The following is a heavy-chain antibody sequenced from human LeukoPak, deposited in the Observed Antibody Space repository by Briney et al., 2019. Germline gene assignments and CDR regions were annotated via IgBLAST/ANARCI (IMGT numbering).Heavy chain of an antibody. CDR1: GGSFSGYY. D-gene: IGHD3-22*01. CDR3: ASSYDSSLFDY. J-gene: IGHJ4*02. Sequence: PSETLSLTCAVYGGSFSGYYWSWIPQPPGKGLEWIGEINHSGSTNYNPSLKSRVTISVDTSKNQFSLKLSSVTAADTAVYYCASSYDSSLFDYWGQGTLVTVSS. V-gene: IGHV4-34*01. CDR2: INHSGST.